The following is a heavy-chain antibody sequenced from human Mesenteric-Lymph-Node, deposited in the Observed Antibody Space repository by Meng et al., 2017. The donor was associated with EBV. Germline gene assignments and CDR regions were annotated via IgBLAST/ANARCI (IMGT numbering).Heavy chain of an antibody. D-gene: IGHD5-24*01. Sequence: QVQLVQSGAAVKKPGASVKVSFKASGYTFTDYGISWVRQAPGQGLEWMGWISAYYGTTNYAQKVQDRVTMTRDTSTSTLYMELRDLRSDDTAVYYCVREAEEMATIFFRYWGQGTLVTVSS. CDR1: GYTFTDYG. CDR2: ISAYYGTT. CDR3: VREAEEMATIFFRY. V-gene: IGHV1-18*01. J-gene: IGHJ4*02.